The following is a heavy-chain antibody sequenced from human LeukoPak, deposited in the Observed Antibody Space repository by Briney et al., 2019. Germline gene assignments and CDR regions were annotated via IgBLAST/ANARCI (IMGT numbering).Heavy chain of an antibody. CDR3: AGVPKPMVRGVISY. V-gene: IGHV3-21*01. J-gene: IGHJ4*02. D-gene: IGHD3-10*01. Sequence: GGSLRLSCAASGFTFSSYSMNWVRQAPGKGLEWVSSISSSSSYIYYADSVKGRFTISRDNAKNSLYLQMNSLRAEDTAVYYCAGVPKPMVRGVISYWGQGTLVTDSS. CDR2: ISSSSSYI. CDR1: GFTFSSYS.